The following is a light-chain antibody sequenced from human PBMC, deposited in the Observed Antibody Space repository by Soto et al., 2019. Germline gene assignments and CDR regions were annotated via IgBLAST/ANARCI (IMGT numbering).Light chain of an antibody. J-gene: IGKJ1*01. Sequence: IPMTHSPSTLSASFGSRFTINCRASQSISPWLAWFQHKPGKAPNLLIYKASSLESGVPSRFSGSGSGTEFTLTISSLQPDDFATYYCQQYQTYWTVGQGTKVDIK. V-gene: IGKV1-5*03. CDR3: QQYQTYWT. CDR1: QSISPW. CDR2: KAS.